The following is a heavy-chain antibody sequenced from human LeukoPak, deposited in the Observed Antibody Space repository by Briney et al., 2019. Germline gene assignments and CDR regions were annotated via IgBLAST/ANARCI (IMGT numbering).Heavy chain of an antibody. Sequence: SETLSLTCTVSGYSISSGYYWGWIRQPPGKGLEWIGSGSTYYNPSLKSRVTISVDTSKNQFSLKLSSVTAADTAVYYCARDPPRHVDRGSPDDYWGQGTLVTVSS. V-gene: IGHV4-38-2*02. CDR1: GYSISSGYY. J-gene: IGHJ4*02. CDR3: ARDPPRHVDRGSPDDY. D-gene: IGHD3-10*01. CDR2: SGST.